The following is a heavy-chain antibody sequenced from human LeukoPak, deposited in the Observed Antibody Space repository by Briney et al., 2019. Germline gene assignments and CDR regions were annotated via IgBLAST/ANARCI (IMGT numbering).Heavy chain of an antibody. D-gene: IGHD1-26*01. V-gene: IGHV3-30-3*01. CDR1: GFTFSTYA. J-gene: IGHJ4*02. Sequence: GRSLRLSCAASGFTFSTYAIHWVRRAPGKGLEWVAVISYDGSNTYYADSVKGQFTISRDNSKNTLYLQMTSLRAEDTAVYYCARDSGAGWELPKYYFDYWGQGTLVTVSS. CDR3: ARDSGAGWELPKYYFDY. CDR2: ISYDGSNT.